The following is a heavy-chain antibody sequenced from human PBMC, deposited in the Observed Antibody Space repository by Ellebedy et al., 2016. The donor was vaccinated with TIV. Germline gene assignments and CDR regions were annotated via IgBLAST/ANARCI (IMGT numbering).Heavy chain of an antibody. CDR2: IYHSGSN. CDR3: ARGYCSGGSCYVGSY. V-gene: IGHV4-34*01. CDR1: GGSLSGYH. J-gene: IGHJ4*02. D-gene: IGHD2-15*01. Sequence: MPGGSLRLSCAVYGGSLSGYHWNWIRQPPGKGLEWIGSIYHSGSNYYNPSLKSRVTISVDTSKNQFSLNLTSVTAADTAVYYCARGYCSGGSCYVGSYWGQGTLVTVSS.